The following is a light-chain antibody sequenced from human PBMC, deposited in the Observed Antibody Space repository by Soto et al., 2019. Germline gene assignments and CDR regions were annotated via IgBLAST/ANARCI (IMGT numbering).Light chain of an antibody. Sequence: SYELTQPPSMSVSPGHTATIACSGDKLGDKYVCWYQQKSGESPILVIYQDTKRPSGIPERFSGSNSGSTATLTISGTQSIDEADYYCQAWDGGTVVFGGGTKVTVL. CDR3: QAWDGGTVV. CDR1: KLGDKY. CDR2: QDT. J-gene: IGLJ2*01. V-gene: IGLV3-1*01.